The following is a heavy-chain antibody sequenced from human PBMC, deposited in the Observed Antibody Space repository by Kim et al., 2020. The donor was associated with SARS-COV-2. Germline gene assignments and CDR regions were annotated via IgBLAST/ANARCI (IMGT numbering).Heavy chain of an antibody. V-gene: IGHV3-73*01. Sequence: GGSLRLSCAASGFTFSGSAMHWVRQASGKGLEWVGRIRSKANSYATAYAASVKGRFTISRDDSKNTAYLQMNSLKTEDTAVYYCTSQWFGELLYYYYGMDVWGQGTTVTVSS. D-gene: IGHD3-10*01. J-gene: IGHJ6*02. CDR1: GFTFSGSA. CDR3: TSQWFGELLYYYYGMDV. CDR2: IRSKANSYAT.